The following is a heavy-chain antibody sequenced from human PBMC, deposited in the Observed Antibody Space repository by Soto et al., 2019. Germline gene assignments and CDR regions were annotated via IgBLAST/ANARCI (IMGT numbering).Heavy chain of an antibody. V-gene: IGHV4-59*01. CDR2: IYYSGST. CDR3: ARSPYYSNFDY. CDR1: GGSISSYY. Sequence: PSETLSLTCTVSGGSISSYYWSWIRQPPGKGLEWIGYIYYSGSTNYNPSLKSRVTISVDTSKNQFSLKLSSVTAVDTAVYYCARSPYYSNFDYWGQGTLVTVSS. D-gene: IGHD4-4*01. J-gene: IGHJ4*02.